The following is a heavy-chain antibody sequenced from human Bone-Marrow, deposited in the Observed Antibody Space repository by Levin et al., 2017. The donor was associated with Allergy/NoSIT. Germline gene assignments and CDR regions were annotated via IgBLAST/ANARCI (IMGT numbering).Heavy chain of an antibody. Sequence: QTGESLKISCAASGFTFDDYAMHWVRQAPGKGLEWVSGISWNSGSIGYADSVKGRFTISRDNAKNSLYLQMNSLRAEDTALYYCAKGVFHPSFYFDYWGQGTLVTVSS. J-gene: IGHJ4*02. CDR2: ISWNSGSI. CDR3: AKGVFHPSFYFDY. CDR1: GFTFDDYA. V-gene: IGHV3-9*01. D-gene: IGHD2-8*01.